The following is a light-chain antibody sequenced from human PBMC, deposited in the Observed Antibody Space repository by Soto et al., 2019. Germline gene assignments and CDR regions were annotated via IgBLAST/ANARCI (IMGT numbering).Light chain of an antibody. V-gene: IGKV1-27*01. Sequence: DIQMTQSPSSLSASVGDRVTITCRVSQGISNYLAWYQQKPGKVPKLLIYAASTLQSGVPSRFSGSGSGTDFTLTISSLHPEDFATYYCQKYKGAPFTFGPGTTVDIK. CDR1: QGISNY. J-gene: IGKJ3*01. CDR2: AAS. CDR3: QKYKGAPFT.